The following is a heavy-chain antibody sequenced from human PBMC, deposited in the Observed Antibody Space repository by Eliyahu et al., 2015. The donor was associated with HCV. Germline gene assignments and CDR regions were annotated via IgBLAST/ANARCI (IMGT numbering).Heavy chain of an antibody. CDR3: ARVPASGGRLDY. Sequence: QVQLVESGGGLVNPGGSLXLSCAAXGXASRDYYMTWIRQAPGKGLEWVAYISSSGSSMYYADSVKGRFTISRDNAKNSLYLQLNSLGVEDTAVYYCARVPASGGRLDYWGQGTLVTVSS. CDR2: ISSSGSSM. D-gene: IGHD1-26*01. V-gene: IGHV3-11*01. CDR1: GXASRDYY. J-gene: IGHJ4*02.